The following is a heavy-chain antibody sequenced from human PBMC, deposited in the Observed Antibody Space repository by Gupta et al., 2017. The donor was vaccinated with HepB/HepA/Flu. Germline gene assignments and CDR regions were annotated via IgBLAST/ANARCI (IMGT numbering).Heavy chain of an antibody. CDR3: AALAADFDY. J-gene: IGHJ4*02. V-gene: IGHV4-39*01. Sequence: QRQVQESGPGLVKPSETLSLTCTVSGGSLSNSYYYWGWIRQPPGKGLEWIGSIHYSGNTYYNPSLKSRLTISIDTSKNQFSLQLTSLTAADTAVYYCAALAADFDYWGQGTLVTVSS. CDR2: IHYSGNT. CDR1: GGSLSNSYYY. D-gene: IGHD2-15*01.